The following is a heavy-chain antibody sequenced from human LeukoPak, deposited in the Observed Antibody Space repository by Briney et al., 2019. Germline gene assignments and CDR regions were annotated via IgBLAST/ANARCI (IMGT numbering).Heavy chain of an antibody. CDR2: INHSGST. CDR3: ARGQGGPILTGYYTYYFDY. D-gene: IGHD3-9*01. V-gene: IGHV4-34*01. Sequence: SETLSLTCAVYGGSFSGYYWSWIRQPPGKGLEWTGEINHSGSTNYNPSLKSRVTISVDTSKNQFSLKLSSVTAADTAVYYCARGQGGPILTGYYTYYFDYWGQGTLVTVSS. J-gene: IGHJ4*02. CDR1: GGSFSGYY.